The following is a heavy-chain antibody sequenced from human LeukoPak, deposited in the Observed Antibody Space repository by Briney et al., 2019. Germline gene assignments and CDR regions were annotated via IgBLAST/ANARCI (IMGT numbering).Heavy chain of an antibody. D-gene: IGHD6-19*01. CDR2: IYTSGST. J-gene: IGHJ5*02. CDR1: GGSISSGSYY. V-gene: IGHV4-61*02. Sequence: PSQTLSLTCTVSGGSISSGSYYWSWIRQPAGKGLEWIGRIYTSGSTNYNPSLKSRVTISVDTSKNQFSLKLSSVTAADTAVYYCARSGWFGDNWFDPWGGTLVTVSS. CDR3: ARSGWFGDNWFDP.